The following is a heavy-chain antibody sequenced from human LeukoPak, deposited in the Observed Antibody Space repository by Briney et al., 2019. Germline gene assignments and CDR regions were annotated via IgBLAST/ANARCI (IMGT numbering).Heavy chain of an antibody. J-gene: IGHJ5*02. CDR3: ARGNSGSYSQDWFDP. CDR1: EFSVGSNY. CDR2: ISWNSGTI. Sequence: KPGGSLRLSCAASEFSVGSNYMTWVRQAPGKGLEWVSGISWNSGTIGYADSVKGRFTISRDNAKNSLYLQMNSLRDDDMALYYCARGNSGSYSQDWFDPWGQGTLVTVSS. D-gene: IGHD1-26*01. V-gene: IGHV3-9*03.